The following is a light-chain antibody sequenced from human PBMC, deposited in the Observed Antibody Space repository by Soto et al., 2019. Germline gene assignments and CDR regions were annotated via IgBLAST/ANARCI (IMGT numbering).Light chain of an antibody. V-gene: IGKV1-39*01. CDR1: QNIKTY. CDR2: AAS. J-gene: IGKJ1*01. CDR3: QQSFSSPPWT. Sequence: DIQMTKSPSSLSASVVDSVTITCRASQNIKTYLNWYQQKPGKAPNLLIYAASSLHSGVPSRFSGSGSGTDFTLTISSLQPEDFATYYCQQSFSSPPWTFGQGTKVDIK.